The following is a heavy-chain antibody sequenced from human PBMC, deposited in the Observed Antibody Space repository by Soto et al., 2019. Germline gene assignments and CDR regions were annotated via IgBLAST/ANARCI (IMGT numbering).Heavy chain of an antibody. CDR2: IWYDGSNK. CDR1: GFTFSSYG. CDR3: ARDLLTTVTTAPYYYYYGMDV. D-gene: IGHD4-17*01. J-gene: IGHJ6*02. V-gene: IGHV3-33*01. Sequence: GGSLRLSCAASGFTFSSYGMHWVRQAPGKGLEWVAVIWYDGSNKYYADSVKGRYTISRDNSKNTLYLQMNSLRAEDTAVYYCARDLLTTVTTAPYYYYYGMDVWGQGT.